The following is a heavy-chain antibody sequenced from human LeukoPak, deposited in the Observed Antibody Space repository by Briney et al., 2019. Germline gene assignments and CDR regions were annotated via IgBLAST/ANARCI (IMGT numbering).Heavy chain of an antibody. J-gene: IGHJ6*04. D-gene: IGHD3-10*02. Sequence: GGSLGLPCAASGFTCSSSEMNWVRQAPGKGLEWVSYISSSGSTIYYADSVKGRFTISRDNAKNSLYLQMNSLRAEDTAVYYCAELGITMIGGVWGKGTTVTISS. CDR1: GFTCSSSE. CDR2: ISSSGSTI. V-gene: IGHV3-48*03. CDR3: AELGITMIGGV.